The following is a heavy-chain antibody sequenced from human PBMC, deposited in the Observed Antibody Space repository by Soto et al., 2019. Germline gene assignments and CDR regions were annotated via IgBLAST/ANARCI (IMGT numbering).Heavy chain of an antibody. Sequence: SETLSLTCAVSGGSISSGGYSWSWIRQPPGKGLEWIGYIYHSGSTYYNPSLKSRVTISVDTSKNQFSLKLTSVTAADTAVYYCSRDKITGLFDYWGQGTLVTVSS. J-gene: IGHJ4*02. V-gene: IGHV4-30-2*01. D-gene: IGHD2-8*02. CDR2: IYHSGST. CDR1: GGSISSGGYS. CDR3: SRDKITGLFDY.